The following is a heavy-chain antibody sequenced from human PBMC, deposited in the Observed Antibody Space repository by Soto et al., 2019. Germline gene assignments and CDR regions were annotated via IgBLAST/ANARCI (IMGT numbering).Heavy chain of an antibody. CDR2: ISSSSSYI. Sequence: EVQLVESGGGLVKPGGSLRLSCAASGFTFSSYSMNWVRQAPGKGLEWVSSISSSSSYIYYADSVKGRFTISRDNAKNSLYLQMNSLRAEDTAVYYCASTSSIAAPNGDYWGQGTLVTVSS. CDR3: ASTSSIAAPNGDY. D-gene: IGHD6-6*01. CDR1: GFTFSSYS. J-gene: IGHJ4*02. V-gene: IGHV3-21*01.